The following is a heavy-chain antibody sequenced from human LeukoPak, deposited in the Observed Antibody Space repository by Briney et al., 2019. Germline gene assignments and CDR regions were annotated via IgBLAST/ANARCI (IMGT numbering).Heavy chain of an antibody. CDR2: INPTGGNT. J-gene: IGHJ4*02. D-gene: IGHD2-15*01. Sequence: ASVKVSCKPSGYTFTSYYMHWVREAPGQALEWIGLINPTGGNTGYAQRFQGRVTITRNTSISTAYMELSSLRSEDTAVYYCARVYCSGGSCYDYWGQGTLVTVSS. V-gene: IGHV1-8*01. CDR3: ARVYCSGGSCYDY. CDR1: GYTFTSYY.